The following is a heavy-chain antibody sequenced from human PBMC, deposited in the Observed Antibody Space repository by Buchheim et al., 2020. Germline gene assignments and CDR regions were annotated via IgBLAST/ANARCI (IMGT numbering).Heavy chain of an antibody. V-gene: IGHV4-61*02. D-gene: IGHD5-24*01. CDR3: ARADGYISGYYFDY. CDR1: GGSISSGSYY. J-gene: IGHJ4*02. Sequence: QVQLQESGPGLVKPSQTLSLTCTVSGGSISSGSYYWSWIRQPAGKGLEWIGRIYTSGSTNYNPSLKSRVTISVDTSKNQFSLKLSSVTAADTAVYYCARADGYISGYYFDYWGQGTL. CDR2: IYTSGST.